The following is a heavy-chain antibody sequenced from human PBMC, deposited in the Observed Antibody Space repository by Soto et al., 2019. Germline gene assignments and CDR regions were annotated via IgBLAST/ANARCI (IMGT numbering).Heavy chain of an antibody. CDR3: ARHSPLVAGSFGLFDY. Sequence: SETLSLTCTVSGGSISSGIYYWSWIRQHPGKGLEWIGYIYNSGTTSYNPSLKSRVTISVDTSKNQFSLNLSSVTAADTAVYYCARHSPLVAGSFGLFDYWSQGTLVTVSS. CDR1: GGSISSGIYY. CDR2: IYNSGTT. D-gene: IGHD6-19*01. V-gene: IGHV4-31*02. J-gene: IGHJ4*02.